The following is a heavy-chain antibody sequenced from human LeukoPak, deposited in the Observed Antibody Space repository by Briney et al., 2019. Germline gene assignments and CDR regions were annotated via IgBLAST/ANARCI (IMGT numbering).Heavy chain of an antibody. J-gene: IGHJ5*02. Sequence: GASVKVSCKASGYTFTSYAMNWVRQAPGQGLEWMGWINTNTGNPTYARGFTGRFVFSLDTSVSTAYLQISSLKAEDTAVYYCARDRPRHFEYSSSQNWFDPWGQGTLVTVSS. CDR3: ARDRPRHFEYSSSQNWFDP. CDR2: INTNTGNP. V-gene: IGHV7-4-1*02. D-gene: IGHD6-6*01. CDR1: GYTFTSYA.